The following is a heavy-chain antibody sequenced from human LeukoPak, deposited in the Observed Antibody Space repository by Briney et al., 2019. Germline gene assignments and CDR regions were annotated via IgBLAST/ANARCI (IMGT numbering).Heavy chain of an antibody. V-gene: IGHV3-30-3*01. J-gene: IGHJ4*02. CDR2: ITYDGSNE. CDR1: GFTFSSYA. D-gene: IGHD1-26*01. Sequence: PGGSLRLSCAVSGFTFSSYAMHWVRQAPGKGLEWVAVITYDGSNEYYADSVKGRFTISRDNSKNTLYLQMNSLRAEDTAVYFCARGLVGAATSYFDYWGQGTLVTVSS. CDR3: ARGLVGAATSYFDY.